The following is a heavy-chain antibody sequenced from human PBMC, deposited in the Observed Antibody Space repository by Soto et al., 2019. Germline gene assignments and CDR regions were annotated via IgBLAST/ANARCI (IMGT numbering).Heavy chain of an antibody. CDR3: ARQSFGVVIIQWEFDY. D-gene: IGHD3-3*01. CDR2: IYYSGST. V-gene: IGHV4-39*01. Sequence: SETLSLTCTFSGCSISSSSYYWGWIRQPPGKGLEWIGSIYYSGSTYYNPSLKSRVTISVDTSKNQFSLKLSSVTAADTAVYYCARQSFGVVIIQWEFDYWGQGTLVTVSS. CDR1: GCSISSSSYY. J-gene: IGHJ4*02.